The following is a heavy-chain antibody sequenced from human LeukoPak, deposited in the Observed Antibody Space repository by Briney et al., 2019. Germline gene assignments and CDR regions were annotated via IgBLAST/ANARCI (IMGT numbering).Heavy chain of an antibody. J-gene: IGHJ6*03. Sequence: SETLSLTCAVYIGSFSDFHWSWLRQPPGKGLEWVADINHSGRTNYNPSLESRVPISVDTSKNQFSLKQSSVTAADTAMYYCARVRKSFSGRFFSYAYYYYKDVWGKGTTVTVSS. CDR1: IGSFSDFH. D-gene: IGHD1-26*01. CDR3: ARVRKSFSGRFFSYAYYYYKDV. CDR2: INHSGRT. V-gene: IGHV4-34*01.